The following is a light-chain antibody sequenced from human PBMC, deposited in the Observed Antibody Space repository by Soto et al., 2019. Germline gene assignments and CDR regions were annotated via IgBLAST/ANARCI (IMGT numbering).Light chain of an antibody. Sequence: QSALTQPASVSGSPGQSITISCTGTSSDVGGYNHVSWYQIHPGKAPKLIIYEVTSRPSGVSYRFSGSKSGNSASLTVSGLQAEDEADYYCSSYAGSSNVFGTGTKLTVL. J-gene: IGLJ1*01. CDR3: SSYAGSSNV. CDR2: EVT. V-gene: IGLV2-14*01. CDR1: SSDVGGYNH.